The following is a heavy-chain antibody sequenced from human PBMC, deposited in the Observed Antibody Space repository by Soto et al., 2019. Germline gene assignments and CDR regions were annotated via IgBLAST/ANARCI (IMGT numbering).Heavy chain of an antibody. J-gene: IGHJ5*02. D-gene: IGHD6-13*01. Sequence: EVQLVESGGGLVQPGRSLRLSCAASGFTFDDYAMHWVRQAPGKGLEWVSGISWNSYSIGYADSVKGRFTISRDNAEDSLYLQMNSLRAEDTALYYCAKDAHGSSWDPLYGSWGQGTLVTVSS. V-gene: IGHV3-9*01. CDR1: GFTFDDYA. CDR2: ISWNSYSI. CDR3: AKDAHGSSWDPLYGS.